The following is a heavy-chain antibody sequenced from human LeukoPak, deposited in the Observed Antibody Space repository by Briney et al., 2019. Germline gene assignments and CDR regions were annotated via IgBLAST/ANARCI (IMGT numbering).Heavy chain of an antibody. Sequence: GESLRISCKGSGYSFTSYWISWVRQMPGKGLEWMGRIDPSDSYTNYSPSFQGHVTISADKSISTACLQWSSLKASDTAMYYCARRDRVMVRGVIPDDYWGQGTLVTVSS. J-gene: IGHJ4*02. CDR1: GYSFTSYW. D-gene: IGHD3-10*01. CDR3: ARRDRVMVRGVIPDDY. V-gene: IGHV5-10-1*01. CDR2: IDPSDSYT.